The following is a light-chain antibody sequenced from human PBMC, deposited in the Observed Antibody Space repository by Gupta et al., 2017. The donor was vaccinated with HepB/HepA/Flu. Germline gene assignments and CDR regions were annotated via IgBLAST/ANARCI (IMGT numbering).Light chain of an antibody. CDR2: DVN. J-gene: IGLJ3*02. CDR3: CSYAGNYTWV. CDR1: SSDVGGYNY. V-gene: IGLV2-11*01. Sequence: QSALTQPPSVPGSPGQSVTISCTGTSSDVGGYNYVSWYQQHPGKAPKLMIYDVNKRPSGVPERFSGSKSGNTASLTISGLQAEDEADYYCCSYAGNYTWVFGGGTKLTVL.